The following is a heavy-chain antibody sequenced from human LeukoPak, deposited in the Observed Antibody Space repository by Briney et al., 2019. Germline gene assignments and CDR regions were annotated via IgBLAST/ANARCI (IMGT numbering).Heavy chain of an antibody. J-gene: IGHJ4*02. V-gene: IGHV3-23*01. D-gene: IGHD1-14*01. CDR1: GFTFSSYG. CDR3: ATSVVSKNRLKNFDY. Sequence: PGGTLRLSCAASGFTFSSYGMSWVRQAPGKGLEWVSAISGSGGSTYYADSVKGRFTISRDNSKNTLYLQMNSLRAEDTAVYYCATSVVSKNRLKNFDYWGQGTLVTVSS. CDR2: ISGSGGST.